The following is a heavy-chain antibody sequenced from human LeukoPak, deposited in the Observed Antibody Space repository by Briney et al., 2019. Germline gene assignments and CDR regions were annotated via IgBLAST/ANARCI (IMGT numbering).Heavy chain of an antibody. CDR2: INAGNGNT. Sequence: ASVKVSCKACGYTFTSYAMHLVRQAPGQRLEWVGWINAGNGNTKYSQKFQGRVTITRDTSASTAYMELSSLRSEDTAVYYCARNKHRSGCINSCYYGMDVWGQGTTVTVSS. CDR1: GYTFTSYA. V-gene: IGHV1-3*01. CDR3: ARNKHRSGCINSCYYGMDV. D-gene: IGHD6-19*01. J-gene: IGHJ6*02.